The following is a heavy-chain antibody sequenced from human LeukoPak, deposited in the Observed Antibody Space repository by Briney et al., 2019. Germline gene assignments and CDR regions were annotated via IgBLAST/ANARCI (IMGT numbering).Heavy chain of an antibody. Sequence: GGSLRLSCEASGFTFSNYAMSWVRQAPGKGLEWVSAISGSGGSTYYADSVKGRFTISRDNSKNTLYLQMNSLRAEDTAVYYRAGWGRAVAAKNWFDPWGQGTLATVSS. J-gene: IGHJ5*02. CDR2: ISGSGGST. D-gene: IGHD6-19*01. V-gene: IGHV3-23*01. CDR3: AGWGRAVAAKNWFDP. CDR1: GFTFSNYA.